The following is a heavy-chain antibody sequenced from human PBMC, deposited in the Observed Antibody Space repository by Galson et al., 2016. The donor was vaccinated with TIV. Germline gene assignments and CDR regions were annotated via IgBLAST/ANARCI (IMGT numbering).Heavy chain of an antibody. CDR2: INPDSGGT. V-gene: IGHV1-2*02. D-gene: IGHD3-16*01. CDR1: GYTFTGNY. CDR3: TRVGRLRSAFDP. Sequence: SVKVSCKASGYTFTGNYVHWVRQAPGQGLEWMGWINPDSGGTNYAQRFQGRVTMTRDTSISTAYMELSRLTSDDTADYYCTRVGRLRSAFDPWGQGTLVTVSS. J-gene: IGHJ5*02.